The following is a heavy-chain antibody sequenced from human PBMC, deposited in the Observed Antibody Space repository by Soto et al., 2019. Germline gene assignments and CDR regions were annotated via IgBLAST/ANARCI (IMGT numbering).Heavy chain of an antibody. CDR3: ARILFPSDGGGSYSG. CDR1: GYTFNTYN. CDR2: ISGYNGNT. D-gene: IGHD1-26*01. Sequence: QVPLVQSGPEVKKPGASVKVSCTTSGYTFNTYNINWVRQAPGQGLEWMGWISGYNGNTNYAQKLQGRVTMTTDTSTSTAYMELRSLRSDDTAVYYCARILFPSDGGGSYSGWGQGTLVTVSS. V-gene: IGHV1-18*01. J-gene: IGHJ4*02.